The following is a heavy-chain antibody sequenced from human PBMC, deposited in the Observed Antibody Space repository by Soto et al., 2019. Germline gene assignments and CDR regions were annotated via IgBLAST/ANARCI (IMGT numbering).Heavy chain of an antibody. V-gene: IGHV3-23*01. CDR3: AKGGAYYYGSGG. J-gene: IGHJ4*02. Sequence: EVQLLESGGGLVQPGGSLRLSCAASGFTYSTYAMSWVRQAPGKGLEWVSAISDSGGSTYYADSVKGRFTISRDNSNNTLYLKMNSLRAGDTAVYYCAKGGAYYYGSGGWGQGTLVTVSS. D-gene: IGHD3-10*01. CDR1: GFTYSTYA. CDR2: ISDSGGST.